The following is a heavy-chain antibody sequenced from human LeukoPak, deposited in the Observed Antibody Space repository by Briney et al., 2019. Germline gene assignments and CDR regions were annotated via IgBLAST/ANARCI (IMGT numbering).Heavy chain of an antibody. CDR3: AKGGDLYYDSSESPTF. Sequence: ASVKVSCKASGYTFSGYYMHWVRQAPGQGLEWMGWINPYSGGTNYEQKFQGRVTMTGDTSISTAYMELSRLRSDDTAVYYCAKGGDLYYDSSESPTFWGQGTMVTVSS. CDR1: GYTFSGYY. CDR2: INPYSGGT. J-gene: IGHJ3*01. V-gene: IGHV1-2*02. D-gene: IGHD3-22*01.